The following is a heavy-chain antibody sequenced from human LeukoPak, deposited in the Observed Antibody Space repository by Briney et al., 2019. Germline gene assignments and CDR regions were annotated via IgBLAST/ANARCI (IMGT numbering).Heavy chain of an antibody. CDR3: AMIEMATIAFS. Sequence: GGSLRLSCAASGFTVSSNYMSWVRQAPEEGLEWVSVIYSDDSTYYADSVKGRFTISRDNSKTTLYLQMNSLRAEDTAMYYCAMIEMATIAFSWGQGTLVTVSS. V-gene: IGHV3-53*01. J-gene: IGHJ5*02. D-gene: IGHD5-24*01. CDR2: IYSDDST. CDR1: GFTVSSNY.